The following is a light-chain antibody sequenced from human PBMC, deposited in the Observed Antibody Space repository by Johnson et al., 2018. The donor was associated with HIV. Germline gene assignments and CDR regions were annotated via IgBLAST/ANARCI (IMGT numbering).Light chain of an antibody. CDR2: DNN. V-gene: IGLV1-51*01. CDR1: SSNIGNNY. Sequence: QSVLTQPPSVSAAPGQKVTISCSGSSSNIGNNYVSWYQQLPGTAPKLLIYDNNKRPSGIPDRFSGSKSGTSATLGITGLQTGDAADYYCGTWDSSLSAGRYVFGTGTKVTVL. CDR3: GTWDSSLSAGRYV. J-gene: IGLJ1*01.